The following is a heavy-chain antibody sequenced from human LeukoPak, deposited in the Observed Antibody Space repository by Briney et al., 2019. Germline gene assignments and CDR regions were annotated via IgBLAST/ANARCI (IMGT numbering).Heavy chain of an antibody. CDR1: GFTFSSHG. CDR3: AREGQGIDCSGGSCYSGGEDAFDI. Sequence: GGSLRLSCAASGFTFSSHGMHWVRQAPGKGLEWVAVISYDGNNQYYADSVKGRFTISRDNSKNTLYLQMNSLRAEDTAVYYCAREGQGIDCSGGSCYSGGEDAFDIWGQGTMVTVSS. CDR2: ISYDGNNQ. J-gene: IGHJ3*02. D-gene: IGHD2-15*01. V-gene: IGHV3-30*03.